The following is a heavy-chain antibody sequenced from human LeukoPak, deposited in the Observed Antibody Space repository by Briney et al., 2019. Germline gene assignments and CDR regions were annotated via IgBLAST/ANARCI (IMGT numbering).Heavy chain of an antibody. J-gene: IGHJ4*02. D-gene: IGHD4-17*01. CDR1: GFTFSSYS. Sequence: PGGSLRLSCAASGFTFSSYSMNWVRQAPGKGLEWVSAITASGGGTYYTDSVKGRFTISRDNSKNTLYLQMNSLRAEDTAVYYCARGSFGDYDYWGQGTLVTVSS. V-gene: IGHV3-23*01. CDR3: ARGSFGDYDY. CDR2: ITASGGGT.